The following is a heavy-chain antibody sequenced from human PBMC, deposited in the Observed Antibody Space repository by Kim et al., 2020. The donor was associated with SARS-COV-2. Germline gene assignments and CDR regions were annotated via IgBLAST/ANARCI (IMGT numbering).Heavy chain of an antibody. CDR3: ARHRSHGAAAGTDLRRRNYYYYGMDV. J-gene: IGHJ6*02. CDR1: GYTFTNSW. V-gene: IGHV5-51*01. Sequence: GESLKISCKGSGYTFTNSWIGWVRQMPGKGLEWMGIIYPGDSDTRYSPSFQGQVTISADKSISTAYLQWSSLKASDTAIYYCARHRSHGAAAGTDLRRRNYYYYGMDVWGQGTTVTVSS. CDR2: IYPGDSDT. D-gene: IGHD6-13*01.